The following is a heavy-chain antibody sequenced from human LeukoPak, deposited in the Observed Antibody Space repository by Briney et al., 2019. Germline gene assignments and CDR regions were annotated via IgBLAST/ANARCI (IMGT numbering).Heavy chain of an antibody. J-gene: IGHJ4*02. V-gene: IGHV4-39*06. CDR3: ARVGMGTTGGRLFDF. CDR2: IYYTGST. D-gene: IGHD1-1*01. Sequence: PSETLSLTCTVSGGSISSSSYYWGWIRQPPGKGLEWIGSIYYTGSTYYNPSLKSRVTISVDTSKNQLPLKLSSVTAADTAIYYCARVGMGTTGGRLFDFWGQGTLVTVSS. CDR1: GGSISSSSYY.